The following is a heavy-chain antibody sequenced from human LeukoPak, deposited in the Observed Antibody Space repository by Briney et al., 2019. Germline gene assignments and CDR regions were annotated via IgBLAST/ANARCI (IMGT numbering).Heavy chain of an antibody. J-gene: IGHJ6*03. Sequence: PSETLSLTCTVSGASITSADYYWGWIRQPPGKGREWIGSVLFTGDTYYAPSLKSRVTISVHTSNKQFSLKLSSVTAADTAVYYCVRGNYEFLEAIHYYTDVWGKGTTVTVSS. CDR1: GASITSADYY. V-gene: IGHV4-39*02. CDR3: VRGNYEFLEAIHYYTDV. CDR2: VLFTGDT. D-gene: IGHD3-3*01.